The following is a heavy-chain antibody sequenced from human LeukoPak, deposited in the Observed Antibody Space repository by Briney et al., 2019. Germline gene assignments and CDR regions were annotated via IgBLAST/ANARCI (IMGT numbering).Heavy chain of an antibody. D-gene: IGHD2-15*01. Sequence: ASVKVSWKASGYTFTTLDINWVRQATGQGLEWMGWINPKSGNRGYAQKFQGRVTITRDTSISTAYMELSSLRSEDTAVYYCARVDGSPDYWGQGTLVTVSS. CDR3: ARVDGSPDY. V-gene: IGHV1-8*03. CDR2: INPKSGNR. J-gene: IGHJ4*02. CDR1: GYTFTTLD.